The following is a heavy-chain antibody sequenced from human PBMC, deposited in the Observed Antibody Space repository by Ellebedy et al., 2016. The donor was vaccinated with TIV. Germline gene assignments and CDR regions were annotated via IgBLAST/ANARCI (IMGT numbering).Heavy chain of an antibody. CDR3: AAGRGEGGHPSFFDF. V-gene: IGHV3-21*01. J-gene: IGHJ4*02. D-gene: IGHD3-10*01. CDR2: ITSNSHYI. CDR1: GFTFSRRC. Sequence: PGGSLRLSCAGSGFTFSRRCMHWVRQAAGKGLEWVSSITSNSHYIDYRDSVKGRFTISRDNANNSLFLQMDSLRAEDKALYFCAAGRGEGGHPSFFDFWGQGTLVTVSA.